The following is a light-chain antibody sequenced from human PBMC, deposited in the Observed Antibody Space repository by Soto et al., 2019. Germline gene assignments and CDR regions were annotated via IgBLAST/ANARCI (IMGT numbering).Light chain of an antibody. CDR3: QQYNNWPFT. CDR2: GAS. CDR1: QSVSSN. J-gene: IGKJ3*01. V-gene: IGKV3-15*01. Sequence: EIVMTQSPATLSVSPGERATLSCRASQSVSSNLAWYQQKPGQAPRLLIYGASTRATGIPARFSGSGSGTEFTLTISSLQSEDFAVYYCQQYNNWPFTFGPGLKVDI.